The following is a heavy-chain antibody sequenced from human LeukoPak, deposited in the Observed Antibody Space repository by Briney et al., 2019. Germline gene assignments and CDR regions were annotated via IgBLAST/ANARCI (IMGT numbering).Heavy chain of an antibody. CDR2: IYYSGST. V-gene: IGHV4-31*03. CDR1: GGSISSGGYY. CDR3: ARDGAGNDYVWGSPYPGY. Sequence: SETLSLTCTVSGGSISSGGYYWSWIRQHPGKGLEWIGYIYYSGSTYYNPSLKSRVTISVDTSKNQFSLKLSSVTAADTAVYYCARDGAGNDYVWGSPYPGYWGQGTLVTVSS. J-gene: IGHJ4*02. D-gene: IGHD3-16*01.